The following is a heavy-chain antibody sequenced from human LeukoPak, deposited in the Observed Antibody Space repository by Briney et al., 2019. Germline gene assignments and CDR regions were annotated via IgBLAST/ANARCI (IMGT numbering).Heavy chain of an antibody. CDR3: ARPRWLQFGPHDS. D-gene: IGHD5-24*01. V-gene: IGHV3-7*01. CDR2: IKQDESEK. Sequence: GGSLRLSCAASGFTLSTFWMSWVRQAPGKGLEWVANIKQDESEKYYVDSVKGRFTISRDNAKNSLFLQMDSLRAEDTAVSYCARPRWLQFGPHDSWGQGTLVTVSS. CDR1: GFTLSTFW. J-gene: IGHJ4*02.